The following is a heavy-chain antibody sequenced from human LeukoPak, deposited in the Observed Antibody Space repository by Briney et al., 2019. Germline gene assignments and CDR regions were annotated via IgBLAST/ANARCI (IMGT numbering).Heavy chain of an antibody. D-gene: IGHD5-18*01. Sequence: SVKVSFKASGGTFSSYAISWVRQAPGKGLEWIGRIIPILGIANYAQKFQGRVTITADKSTSTAYMELSSLRSEDTAVYYCARADTAMVRIWGQGTLVTVSS. J-gene: IGHJ4*02. CDR1: GGTFSSYA. CDR3: ARADTAMVRI. V-gene: IGHV1-69*04. CDR2: IIPILGIA.